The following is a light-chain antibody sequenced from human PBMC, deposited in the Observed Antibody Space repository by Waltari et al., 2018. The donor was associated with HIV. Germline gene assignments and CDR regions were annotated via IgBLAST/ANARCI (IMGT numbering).Light chain of an antibody. CDR2: DAS. J-gene: IGKJ1*01. CDR3: QQSYRSWT. V-gene: IGKV1-39*01. Sequence: DIQMTQSPSSLSASVGDRVTITCRTSQTISDFLNWYQQKPGKAPKLLIYDASSLQSGVPSRFSGSGSGTDFTLTISSLQPEDFATYYCQQSYRSWTFGQGTKVEIK. CDR1: QTISDF.